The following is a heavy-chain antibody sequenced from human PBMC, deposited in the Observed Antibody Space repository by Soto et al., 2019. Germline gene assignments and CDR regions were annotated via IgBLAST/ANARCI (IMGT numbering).Heavy chain of an antibody. V-gene: IGHV1-46*03. D-gene: IGHD3-3*01. CDR1: GYTFTSYY. CDR3: ARSIFGVDHFDY. Sequence: ASVKVSCKASGYTFTSYYMHWVRQAPGQGLEWMGIINPNGGSTSYAQKFRGRVTMTRDTSTSTVYMELSSLRSEDTAVYYCARSIFGVDHFDYWGQGNLVTVSS. J-gene: IGHJ4*02. CDR2: INPNGGST.